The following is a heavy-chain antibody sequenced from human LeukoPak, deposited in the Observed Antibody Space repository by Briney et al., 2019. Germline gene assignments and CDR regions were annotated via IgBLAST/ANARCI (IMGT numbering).Heavy chain of an antibody. CDR3: AKDTVPSRYYDSGSYD. Sequence: PGGSLRLSCAGSGFTFSSYAMSWVRQAPGKGLEWVSAISASGSSTYYADSVKGHFTISRDNSKNTLYLLMNSLRAEDTAVYYCAKDTVPSRYYDSGSYDWGRGTLVTVSS. D-gene: IGHD3-22*01. J-gene: IGHJ4*02. CDR1: GFTFSSYA. V-gene: IGHV3-23*01. CDR2: ISASGSST.